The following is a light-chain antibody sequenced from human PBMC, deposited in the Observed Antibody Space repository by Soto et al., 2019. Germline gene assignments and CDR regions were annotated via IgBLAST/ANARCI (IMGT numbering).Light chain of an antibody. CDR2: AAS. J-gene: IGKJ2*01. Sequence: DIQMTQSPPSLSASVGDRVTITCRASQGISNNLAWFQQKQGKAHKSMVSAASILQNGVPSKFSGSRFEIDITITISRLQPEDFATYYCQQYDSYPHTFGQGTKLEIK. CDR3: QQYDSYPHT. CDR1: QGISNN. V-gene: IGKV1-16*02.